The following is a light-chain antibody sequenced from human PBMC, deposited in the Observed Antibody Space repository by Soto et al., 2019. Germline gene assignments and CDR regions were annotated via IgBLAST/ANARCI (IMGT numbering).Light chain of an antibody. CDR2: FNI. CDR3: AAWDDSLNGSV. Sequence: QSVLSQPPSASGTPGQRVTISCSGSSSNIGSNTVNWYQQFPGTAPKLLIYFNIQRPSGVPDRFSGSKSGTSASLAISGLQSEDEADYYCAAWDDSLNGSVFGTGTKVTVL. J-gene: IGLJ1*01. CDR1: SSNIGSNT. V-gene: IGLV1-44*01.